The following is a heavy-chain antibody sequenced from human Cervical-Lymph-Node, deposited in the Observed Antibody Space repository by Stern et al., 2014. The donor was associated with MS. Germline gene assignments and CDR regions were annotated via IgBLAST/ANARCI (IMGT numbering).Heavy chain of an antibody. Sequence: VQLVESGAEVKKPGASVKVSCKASGNTFTGYYMHWVRQAPGQGLEWMGRINPIGGGTTYAQKLQGRVTMTTDTSITTAYMELSRLRSDDTAVYYCASGPTVARFFQHWGQGTLVTVSS. V-gene: IGHV1-2*06. CDR2: INPIGGGT. CDR1: GNTFTGYY. CDR3: ASGPTVARFFQH. J-gene: IGHJ1*01.